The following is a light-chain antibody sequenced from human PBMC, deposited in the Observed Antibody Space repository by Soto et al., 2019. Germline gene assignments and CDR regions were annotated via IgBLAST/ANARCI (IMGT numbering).Light chain of an antibody. CDR3: TSYTSSSTYV. Sequence: QSALTQPASVSGSPGQSITISCTGTASDVGGYNYVSWYQHHPGEAPKLMIYEVNDRPSGVSNRFSGSKSGNTASLTISGLQAEDEADYYCTSYTSSSTYVFGTGTKSPS. J-gene: IGLJ1*01. CDR1: ASDVGGYNY. CDR2: EVN. V-gene: IGLV2-14*01.